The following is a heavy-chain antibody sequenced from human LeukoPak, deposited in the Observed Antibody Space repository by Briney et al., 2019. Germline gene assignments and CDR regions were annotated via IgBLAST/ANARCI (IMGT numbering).Heavy chain of an antibody. Sequence: GGSLRLSCAASGFTFSSYAMSWVRQAPGKGLEWVSAISGSGGSTYYADSVKGRFTISRDNSKNTLYLQLNSLRAEDTAVYYCAKCGRGQQLALLIPVFDYWGQGTLVTVSS. D-gene: IGHD6-13*01. CDR3: AKCGRGQQLALLIPVFDY. CDR2: ISGSGGST. V-gene: IGHV3-23*01. CDR1: GFTFSSYA. J-gene: IGHJ4*02.